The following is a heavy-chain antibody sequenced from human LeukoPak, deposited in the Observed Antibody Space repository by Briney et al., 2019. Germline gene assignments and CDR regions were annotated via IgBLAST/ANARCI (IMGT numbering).Heavy chain of an antibody. CDR2: ISLSGLT. D-gene: IGHD2-8*01. J-gene: IGHJ4*02. CDR1: GCSLSNTNW. V-gene: IGHV4-4*02. CDR3: SRENGAFSPFGY. Sequence: SETLSLTCGVSGCSLSNTNWWSWVRQPPGQGLEWIGEISLSGLTNYNPSLKSRVTVSLDKSKNHLSLNLTSVTAADTAVYYCSRENGAFSPFGYWGQGTLVTVPS.